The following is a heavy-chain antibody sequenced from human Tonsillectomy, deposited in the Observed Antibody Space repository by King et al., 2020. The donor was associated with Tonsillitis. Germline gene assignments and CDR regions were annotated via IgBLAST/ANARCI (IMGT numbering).Heavy chain of an antibody. J-gene: IGHJ4*02. V-gene: IGHV3-11*05. CDR2: ISSSSSYT. CDR1: GFTFSDYY. Sequence: VQLVESGGGLVKPGGSLRLSCAASGFTFSDYYMSWIRQAPGKGLEWVSYISSSSSYTNYADPVKGRFTISRDNAKNSLYLQMNSLRAEDTAVYYCARDLSYYGSGSYLGYWGQGTLVTVSS. CDR3: ARDLSYYGSGSYLGY. D-gene: IGHD3-10*01.